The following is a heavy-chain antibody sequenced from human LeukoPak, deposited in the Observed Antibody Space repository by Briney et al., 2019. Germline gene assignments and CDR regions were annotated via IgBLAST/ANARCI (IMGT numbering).Heavy chain of an antibody. D-gene: IGHD6-19*01. V-gene: IGHV3-30*04. CDR3: ARDGGGQWLVHLAKNDAFDI. Sequence: GGSLGLSCAASGFTFSSYAMHWVRQAPGKGLEWVAVISYDGSNKYYADSVKGRFTISRDNSKNTLYLQMNSLRAEDTAVYYCARDGGGQWLVHLAKNDAFDIWGQGTMVTVSS. CDR2: ISYDGSNK. CDR1: GFTFSSYA. J-gene: IGHJ3*02.